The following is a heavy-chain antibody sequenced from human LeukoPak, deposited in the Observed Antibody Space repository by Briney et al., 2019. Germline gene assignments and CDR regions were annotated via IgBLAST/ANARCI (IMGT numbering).Heavy chain of an antibody. CDR2: ISGSGGST. Sequence: GGSLRLSCAASGFTFSNAWMSWVRQAPGKGLEWVSAISGSGGSTYYADSVKGRFTISRDNSKNTLYLQMNSLRAEDTAVYYCAKQLYYYDSSAYSPHYYFDYWGQGTLVTVSS. D-gene: IGHD3-22*01. J-gene: IGHJ4*02. V-gene: IGHV3-23*01. CDR1: GFTFSNAW. CDR3: AKQLYYYDSSAYSPHYYFDY.